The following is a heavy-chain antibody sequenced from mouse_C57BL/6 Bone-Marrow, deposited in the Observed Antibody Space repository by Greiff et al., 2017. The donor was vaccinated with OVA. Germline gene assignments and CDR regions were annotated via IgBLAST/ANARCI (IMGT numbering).Heavy chain of an antibody. V-gene: IGHV1-58*01. D-gene: IGHD2-1*01. CDR1: GYTFTSYG. CDR2: IYLGNGYT. J-gene: IGHJ2*01. CDR3: ARSLLLFDC. Sequence: EVQLQESGAELVRPGSSVQMSCKTSGYTFTSYGINWVKQRPGQGLEWIGYIYLGNGYTEYNEKFKGKATLTSETSSSTAYMQLSSLTFEDSAIYVYARSLLLFDCWGQGTTLTVSS.